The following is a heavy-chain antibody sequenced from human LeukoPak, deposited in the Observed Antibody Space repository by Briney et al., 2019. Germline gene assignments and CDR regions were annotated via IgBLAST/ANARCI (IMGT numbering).Heavy chain of an antibody. Sequence: SETLSLTCTVSGGSISSNYWSWIRQPAGKGLEWIGRIYTSGSTNYNPSLKSRVTMSVDTSKNQFSLKLSSVTAADTAMYYCARTLLPATIGAFVIWGQGTMVTVSS. CDR1: GGSISSNY. J-gene: IGHJ3*02. CDR3: ARTLLPATIGAFVI. D-gene: IGHD5-24*01. CDR2: IYTSGST. V-gene: IGHV4-4*07.